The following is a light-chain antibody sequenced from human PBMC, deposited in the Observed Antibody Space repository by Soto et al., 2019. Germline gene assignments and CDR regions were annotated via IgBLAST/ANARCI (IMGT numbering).Light chain of an antibody. V-gene: IGKV3-20*01. CDR2: DTS. J-gene: IGKJ4*01. CDR1: QSVGRRY. CDR3: QYQGT. Sequence: IVLTQSPGTLSLSPGERATLSCRASQSVGRRYLAWYQQKPGQAPMLLIYDTSERASDIPDRFSGSGSGTDFTLNISRLVPEDFAVYYCQYQGTFGGGTKVEIK.